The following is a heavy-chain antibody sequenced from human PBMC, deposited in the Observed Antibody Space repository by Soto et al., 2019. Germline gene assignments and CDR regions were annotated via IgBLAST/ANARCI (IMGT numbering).Heavy chain of an antibody. V-gene: IGHV2-5*01. CDR3: AHSLVLLWFGVPEFFDY. CDR2: IYWNDDK. CDR1: GFSLSTSGVG. D-gene: IGHD3-10*01. J-gene: IGHJ4*02. Sequence: SGPTLVKPTQTLTLTCTFSGFSLSTSGVGVGWIRQPPGKALEWLALIYWNDDKRYSPSLKSRLTITKDTSKNQVVLTMTNMDPVDTATYYCAHSLVLLWFGVPEFFDYWGQGTLVTVSS.